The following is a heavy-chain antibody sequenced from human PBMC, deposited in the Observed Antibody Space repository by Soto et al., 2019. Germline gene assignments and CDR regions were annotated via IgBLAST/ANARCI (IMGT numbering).Heavy chain of an antibody. J-gene: IGHJ2*01. Sequence: EVQLLESGGGLVQPGGSLRLSCAASGFTFSSFAVSWVRQAPGKGLEWVSAISGSGGRTYYADSVKGRFTISRDNSKSTLYLQMNSLRVDDTAVYYCAKDPSGATSWYYWYCVLWCRGTLVTVSS. V-gene: IGHV3-23*01. CDR3: AKDPSGATSWYYWYCVL. CDR1: GFTFSSFA. D-gene: IGHD6-13*01. CDR2: ISGSGGRT.